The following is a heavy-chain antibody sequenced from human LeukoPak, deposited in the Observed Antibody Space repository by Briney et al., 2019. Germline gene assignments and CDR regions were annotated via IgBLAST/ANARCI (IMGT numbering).Heavy chain of an antibody. V-gene: IGHV3-23*01. CDR3: AKRSAESSGWFTD. D-gene: IGHD6-19*01. CDR2: TSGSGGYT. CDR1: GFTFSIYA. J-gene: IGHJ4*02. Sequence: PGGSLRLSCAASGFTFSIYAMSWVRQAPGRGLEWVSATSGSGGYTYYAVSVKGRFTISRDNSKNTLYLQMNSLRAEDTAVYYCAKRSAESSGWFTDWGQGTLVTVSS.